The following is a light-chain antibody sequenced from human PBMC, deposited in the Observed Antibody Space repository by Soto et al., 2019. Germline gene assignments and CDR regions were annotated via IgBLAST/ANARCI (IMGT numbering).Light chain of an antibody. J-gene: IGKJ2*01. V-gene: IGKV3-20*01. Sequence: ETVLTQSPGTLSLSPGERATLSCRASQSVSSRYLAWYQQKPGQAPRLLIYSASNRATGIPDRFSGSGSGTEFTLTLSRLAPEDFAVYYCQQYITSPPMYTFGQGTKLEIK. CDR3: QQYITSPPMYT. CDR2: SAS. CDR1: QSVSSRY.